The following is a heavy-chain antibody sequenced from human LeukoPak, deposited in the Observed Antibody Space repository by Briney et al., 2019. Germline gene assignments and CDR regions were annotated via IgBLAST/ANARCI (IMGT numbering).Heavy chain of an antibody. CDR2: INADSSRT. J-gene: IGHJ6*02. CDR1: GFTFDGYA. CDR3: ATWAFHHGMDV. V-gene: IGHV3-43*02. D-gene: IGHD1-26*01. Sequence: GGSLRLSCVASGFTFDGYAMHWVRQAPGKGLEWVSLINADSSRTYYADSVKGRFTISRDNSKNSLFLQMNSLRTEDSAVYYCATWAFHHGMDVWGQGTTVIVSS.